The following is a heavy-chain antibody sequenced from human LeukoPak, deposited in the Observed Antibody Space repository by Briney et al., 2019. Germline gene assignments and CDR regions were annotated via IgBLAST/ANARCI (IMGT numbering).Heavy chain of an antibody. D-gene: IGHD5-12*01. CDR2: IHPDGSIT. V-gene: IGHV3-74*03. J-gene: IGHJ5*02. Sequence: QPGGSLRLSCVGSGFTISNYWMHWVRQAPGTGLVWVSRIHPDGSITTYADSVKGRFTISRDNAKNTLYLQMNSLRAEDTAVYYCAPQQTYSPYNWFDPWDQGTLVTVSS. CDR1: GFTISNYW. CDR3: APQQTYSPYNWFDP.